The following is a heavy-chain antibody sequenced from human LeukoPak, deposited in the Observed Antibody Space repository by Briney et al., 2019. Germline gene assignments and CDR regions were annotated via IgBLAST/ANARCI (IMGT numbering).Heavy chain of an antibody. CDR1: GYTLTELS. V-gene: IGHV1-24*01. CDR3: ARGSDYYGSGSYYINTPSWFDP. CDR2: FDPEDGET. D-gene: IGHD3-10*01. J-gene: IGHJ5*02. Sequence: GASVKVSCKVSGYTLTELSMHWVRQAPGKGLEWMGGFDPEDGETIYAQKFQSRVTMTEDTSTDTAYMELGSLRSEDTAVYYCARGSDYYGSGSYYINTPSWFDPWGQGTLVTVSS.